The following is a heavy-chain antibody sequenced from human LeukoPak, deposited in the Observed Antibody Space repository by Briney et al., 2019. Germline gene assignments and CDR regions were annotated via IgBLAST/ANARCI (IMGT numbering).Heavy chain of an antibody. Sequence: SETLSLTCTVSGGSISSYYWSWIRQPPGKGLEWIGYIYYSGSTNYNPSLKSRVTISVDTSKNQFSLKLSSVTAADTAVYYCARIAAAGRSGIWGQGTMVTVSS. J-gene: IGHJ3*02. CDR3: ARIAAAGRSGI. CDR1: GGSISSYY. D-gene: IGHD6-13*01. V-gene: IGHV4-59*01. CDR2: IYYSGST.